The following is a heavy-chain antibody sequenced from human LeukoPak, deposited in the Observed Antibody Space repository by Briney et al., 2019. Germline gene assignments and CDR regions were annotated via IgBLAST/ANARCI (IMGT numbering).Heavy chain of an antibody. V-gene: IGHV3-23*01. CDR2: ISGSGGST. J-gene: IGHJ4*02. Sequence: GGSLRLSCAASGFTFSSYAMSWVRQAPGKGLEWVSAISGSGGSTYYADSVKGRFTISRDNSKNTLYLQMNSLRAEDTAVYYCAKDPVVMIRGYFDYWGQGTLVTVSP. CDR1: GFTFSSYA. D-gene: IGHD2-21*01. CDR3: AKDPVVMIRGYFDY.